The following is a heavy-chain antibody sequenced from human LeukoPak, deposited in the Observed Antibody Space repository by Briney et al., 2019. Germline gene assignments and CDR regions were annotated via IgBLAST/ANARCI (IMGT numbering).Heavy chain of an antibody. V-gene: IGHV3-7*01. CDR3: VRGVYQFDS. J-gene: IGHJ4*02. D-gene: IGHD3-16*02. Sequence: GGSLRLSCAASGFTFSSSNMNWVRQAPGKGLEWVAYMKQDGSEIYYVDSVKGRFTISRDNANNSLYLQMNSLRAEDTALYYCVRGVYQFDSWGQGTLVIVSS. CDR1: GFTFSSSN. CDR2: MKQDGSEI.